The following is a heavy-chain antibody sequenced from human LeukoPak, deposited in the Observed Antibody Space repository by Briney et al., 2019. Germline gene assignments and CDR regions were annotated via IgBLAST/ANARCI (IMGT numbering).Heavy chain of an antibody. Sequence: GGSLRLSCAASGFTFSSYAMSWVRQAPGKGLEWVSGISGSGGSTYYADSVKGRFTISRDNSKNTLYLQMNSLRAEDTAVYYCAKSLYSSSWSRYYFDYWGQGTLVTVSS. CDR1: GFTFSSYA. J-gene: IGHJ4*02. CDR2: ISGSGGST. V-gene: IGHV3-23*01. CDR3: AKSLYSSSWSRYYFDY. D-gene: IGHD6-13*01.